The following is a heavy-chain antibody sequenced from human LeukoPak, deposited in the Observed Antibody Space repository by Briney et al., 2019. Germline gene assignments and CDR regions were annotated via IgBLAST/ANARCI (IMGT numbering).Heavy chain of an antibody. CDR1: GGSINSFY. Sequence: SSETLSLTCTVSGGSINSFYWSWIRQPPGKGLEWIGYIYSSGSTNYNPSLKSRVTISVDTSKYQFSLKLSSVTAADTAVYYCARGRWPQLINYWGQGTLVTDSS. J-gene: IGHJ4*02. CDR2: IYSSGST. D-gene: IGHD5-24*01. V-gene: IGHV4-59*01. CDR3: ARGRWPQLINY.